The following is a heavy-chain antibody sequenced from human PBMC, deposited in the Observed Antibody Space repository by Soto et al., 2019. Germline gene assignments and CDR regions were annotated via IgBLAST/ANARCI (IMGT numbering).Heavy chain of an antibody. CDR2: IYYSGST. Sequence: SETLSLTCTVSGGSISSGGYYWSWIRQHPGKGLEWIGYIYYSGSTYYNPSLKSRVTISVDMSKNQFSLKLSSVTAADTAVYYCARDRDRVFYDYVWGGGGAFDIWGQGTMVTVSS. CDR3: ARDRDRVFYDYVWGGGGAFDI. CDR1: GGSISSGGYY. J-gene: IGHJ3*02. V-gene: IGHV4-31*03. D-gene: IGHD3-16*01.